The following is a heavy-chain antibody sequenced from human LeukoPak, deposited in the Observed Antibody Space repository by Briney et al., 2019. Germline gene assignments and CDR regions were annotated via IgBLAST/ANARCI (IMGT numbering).Heavy chain of an antibody. Sequence: GGSLRLSCAASGFTFRRHWMSWVRQAPGKGLEWVANMRDDGSEEFYVNSVKGRFTISRDNAKNSLYLQMDSLRAEDTAVYYCARDLAANGYGSSAKYFDYWGQGTLVTVSS. D-gene: IGHD2-2*03. CDR3: ARDLAANGYGSSAKYFDY. CDR1: GFTFRRHW. V-gene: IGHV3-7*01. CDR2: MRDDGSEE. J-gene: IGHJ4*02.